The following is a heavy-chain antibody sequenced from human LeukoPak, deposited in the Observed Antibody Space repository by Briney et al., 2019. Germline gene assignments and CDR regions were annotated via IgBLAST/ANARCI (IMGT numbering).Heavy chain of an antibody. CDR3: ARVGYSSSWYLAG. Sequence: SETLSLTCTVSGGSISSYYWSWIRQPPGKGLAWIGYIYYSGSTNYNPSLKSRVTISVDTSKNQFSLKLSSVTAADTAVYYCARVGYSSSWYLAGWGQGTLVTVSS. CDR1: GGSISSYY. CDR2: IYYSGST. V-gene: IGHV4-59*01. J-gene: IGHJ4*02. D-gene: IGHD6-13*01.